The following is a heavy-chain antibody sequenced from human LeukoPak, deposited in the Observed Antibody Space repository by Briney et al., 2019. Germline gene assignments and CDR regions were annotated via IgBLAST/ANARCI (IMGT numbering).Heavy chain of an antibody. D-gene: IGHD2-21*01. CDR3: AKAPVTSCRGAFCYPFDY. Sequence: GGSLRLSCTASGLSLTSYAMSWVCQVPRKGLEWVSASSSSDDGKWYAESVRGRFTISRDTSKNTVYLQMNSLRVEDAGVYYCAKAPVTSCRGAFCYPFDYWGHGTVVTVSS. V-gene: IGHV3-23*01. CDR2: SSSSDDGK. J-gene: IGHJ4*01. CDR1: GLSLTSYA.